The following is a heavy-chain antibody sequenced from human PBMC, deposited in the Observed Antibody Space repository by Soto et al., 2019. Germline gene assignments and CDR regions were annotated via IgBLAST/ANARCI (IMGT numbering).Heavy chain of an antibody. CDR3: AKRPLTAAGFDY. V-gene: IGHV3-23*01. CDR2: ITGSGGGT. Sequence: PGGSLRLSCAAPGFTFSNYAMTWVRQAPGKGLEWVSVITGSGGGTYFVDSVKGRFTISRDNSKNTVYLQMNSLRAEDTAVYYCAKRPLTAAGFDYWGQGTLVTVSS. CDR1: GFTFSNYA. J-gene: IGHJ4*02. D-gene: IGHD6-13*01.